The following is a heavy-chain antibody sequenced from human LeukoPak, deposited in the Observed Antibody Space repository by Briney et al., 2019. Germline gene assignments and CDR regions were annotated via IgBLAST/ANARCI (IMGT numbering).Heavy chain of an antibody. CDR3: ARASGPFDY. J-gene: IGHJ4*02. Sequence: PSETLSLTCAVYGGSFSGYYWSWIRQPPGKGLEWIGEINHSGSTNYNPSLKSRVTISVDTSKNQFSLKLGSVTAADTAVYYCARASGPFDYWGQGTLVTVSS. V-gene: IGHV4-34*01. CDR2: INHSGST. CDR1: GGSFSGYY. D-gene: IGHD6-19*01.